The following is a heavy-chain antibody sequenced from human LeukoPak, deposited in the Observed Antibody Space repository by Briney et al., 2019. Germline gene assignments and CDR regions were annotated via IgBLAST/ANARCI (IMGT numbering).Heavy chain of an antibody. V-gene: IGHV1-69*04. D-gene: IGHD3-22*01. Sequence: SVKVSCKASGGTFSSYAISWVRQAPGQGLEWMGRIIPILGIANYAQKFQGRVTITADKSTSTAYTELSSLRSEDTAVYYCARGSITMITGYFDYWGQGTLVTVSS. CDR3: ARGSITMITGYFDY. CDR2: IIPILGIA. J-gene: IGHJ4*02. CDR1: GGTFSSYA.